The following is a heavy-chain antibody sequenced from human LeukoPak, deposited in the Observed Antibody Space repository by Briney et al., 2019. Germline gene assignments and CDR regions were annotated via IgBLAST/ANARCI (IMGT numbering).Heavy chain of an antibody. D-gene: IGHD6-19*01. V-gene: IGHV4-34*01. CDR3: ATSSGWRPFDY. J-gene: IGHJ4*02. CDR1: GGSFSGYY. Sequence: PSETLSLTCAVYGGSFSGYYWSWIRQPPGKGLEWIGEINHSGSTNYNPSLKSRVTISVDTSKNQFSLKLGSVTAADTAVYYCATSSGWRPFDYWGQGTLVTVSS. CDR2: INHSGST.